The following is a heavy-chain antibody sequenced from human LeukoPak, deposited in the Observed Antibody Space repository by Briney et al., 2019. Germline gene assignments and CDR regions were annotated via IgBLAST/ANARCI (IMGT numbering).Heavy chain of an antibody. Sequence: GGSLRLSCAASGFTFSSNGMHWVRQAPGKGLECVTFIQNDGNNKKYADSVKGRFTISRDNSKNTLYLQMNSLRAEDTAVYYCARDWGTSSLYLVNWGQGTLVTVSS. CDR2: IQNDGNNK. V-gene: IGHV3-30*02. D-gene: IGHD6-6*01. J-gene: IGHJ4*02. CDR3: ARDWGTSSLYLVN. CDR1: GFTFSSNG.